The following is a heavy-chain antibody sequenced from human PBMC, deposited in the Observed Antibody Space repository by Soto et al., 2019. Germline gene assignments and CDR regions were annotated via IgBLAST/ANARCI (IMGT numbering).Heavy chain of an antibody. CDR2: ISWNSGSI. V-gene: IGHV3-9*01. D-gene: IGHD6-13*01. Sequence: EVQLVESGGGLVQPGRSLRLSCAASGFTFDDYAMHWVRQAPGKGLEWVSGISWNSGSIGYADSVKGRFTIYRDNANISLYLQMNSLRAEDTALYYCAKSAAGTFDYWGQGTLVTVSS. CDR1: GFTFDDYA. CDR3: AKSAAGTFDY. J-gene: IGHJ4*02.